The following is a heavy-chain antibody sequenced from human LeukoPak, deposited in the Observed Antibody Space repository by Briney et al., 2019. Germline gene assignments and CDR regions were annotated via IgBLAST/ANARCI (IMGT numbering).Heavy chain of an antibody. V-gene: IGHV3-66*01. CDR1: GFTVSSNH. CDR3: ARGEGSNWFDH. J-gene: IGHJ5*02. Sequence: PGGSLRLSCAASGFTVSSNHMSWVRQAPGQGLEWVSIIYNVGTTYYADSVRGRFTIYRDNSKNTMFVQMNSLTADDSGVYYCARGEGSNWFDHWGQGTLVNVSS. CDR2: IYNVGTT.